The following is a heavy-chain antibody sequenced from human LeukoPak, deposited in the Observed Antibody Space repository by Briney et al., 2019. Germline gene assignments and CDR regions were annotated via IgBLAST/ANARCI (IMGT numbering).Heavy chain of an antibody. V-gene: IGHV3-30*02. CDR3: AKDRRGYYDSSGYLGGDY. CDR2: IRYDGSNK. J-gene: IGHJ4*02. CDR1: GFTSSSYG. Sequence: GGSLRLSCAASGFTSSSYGMHWVRQAPGKGLEWVAFIRYDGSNKYYADSVKGRFTISRDNSKNTLYLQMNSLRAEDTAVYYCAKDRRGYYDSSGYLGGDYWGQGTLVTVSS. D-gene: IGHD3-22*01.